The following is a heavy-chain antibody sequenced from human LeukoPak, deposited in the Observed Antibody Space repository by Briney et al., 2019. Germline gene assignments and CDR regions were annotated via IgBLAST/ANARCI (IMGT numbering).Heavy chain of an antibody. CDR2: IYSGGST. D-gene: IGHD2-2*01. J-gene: IGHJ3*02. CDR3: ARDTVVVPASDAFDI. V-gene: IGHV3-66*02. CDR1: GFAVSSNY. Sequence: GGSLRLSCAASGFAVSSNYMSWVRQAPGKGLEWVSVIYSGGSTYYADSVKGRFTISRDNSKNTLYLQMNSLRAEDTAVYYCARDTVVVPASDAFDIWGQGTMVTVSS.